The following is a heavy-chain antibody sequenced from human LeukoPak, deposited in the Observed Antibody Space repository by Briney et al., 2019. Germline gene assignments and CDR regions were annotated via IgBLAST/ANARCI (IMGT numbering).Heavy chain of an antibody. D-gene: IGHD6-6*01. J-gene: IGHJ4*02. CDR3: AKDGYSSSSPGLYYFDY. V-gene: IGHV3-23*01. CDR2: ISGSGGST. Sequence: GGSLRLSCAASGFTFSSYAMSWVRQAPGKGLEWVSAISGSGGSTYYADSVKGRFTISRDSSKNTLYLQMNSLRAEDTAVYYCAKDGYSSSSPGLYYFDYWGQGTLVTVSS. CDR1: GFTFSSYA.